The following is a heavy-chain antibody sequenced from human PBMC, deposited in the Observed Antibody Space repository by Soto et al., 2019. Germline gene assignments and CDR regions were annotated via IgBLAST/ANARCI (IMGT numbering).Heavy chain of an antibody. J-gene: IGHJ4*02. D-gene: IGHD6-13*01. CDR1: GFTFSTYG. V-gene: IGHV3-30*18. CDR2: ISYDGRRK. Sequence: GGSLRLSCAASGFTFSTYGMHWLRQAPGKGLEWVAVISYDGRRKYYADSVKGRLTIPRDNSKNTLYLEMNSLRGDDTALYYCAKDKIEHSSWFVFDYWGQGALVTVSS. CDR3: AKDKIEHSSWFVFDY.